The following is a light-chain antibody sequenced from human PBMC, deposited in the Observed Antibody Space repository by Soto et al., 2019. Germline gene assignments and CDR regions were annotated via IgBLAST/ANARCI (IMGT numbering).Light chain of an antibody. CDR3: QQSFSFPST. V-gene: IGKV1-39*01. Sequence: DIQMTQSPSSLSASVGDRVTITCRASQSISDSLNWYQHKPGTAPKVLIYAASSLQSRVPSRLSGGGSAKDFALTISTLQTEDFVTYFYQQSFSFPSTVGGGTKVEIK. J-gene: IGKJ4*01. CDR2: AAS. CDR1: QSISDS.